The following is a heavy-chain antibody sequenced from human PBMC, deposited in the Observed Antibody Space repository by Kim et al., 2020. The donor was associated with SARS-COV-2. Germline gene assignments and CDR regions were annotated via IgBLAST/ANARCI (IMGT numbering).Heavy chain of an antibody. J-gene: IGHJ4*01. CDR2: IYHSGST. V-gene: IGHV4-38-2*02. CDR1: GYSISSGYY. Sequence: SETLSLTCTVSGYSISSGYYWGWIRQPPGKGLEWIGSIYHSGSTYYNPSLKSRVTISVDTSKNQFSLKLSSVTAADTAVYYCARAVYDFWSGYTYYFDY. CDR3: ARAVYDFWSGYTYYFDY. D-gene: IGHD3-3*01.